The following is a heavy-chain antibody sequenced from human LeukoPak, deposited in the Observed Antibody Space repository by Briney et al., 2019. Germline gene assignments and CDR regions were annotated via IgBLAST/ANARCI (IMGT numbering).Heavy chain of an antibody. CDR2: ISDSSTTI. V-gene: IGHV3-48*01. J-gene: IGHJ4*02. CDR1: GFTFSSYN. Sequence: PGGSLRLSCAASGFTFSSYNMNWVRQAPGKGLEWVSYISDSSTTIYYADSVKGRFTISRDNAKDSLYLQMNSLRAEDTAVYYCARVKSPIDYWGQGTLVTVSS. CDR3: ARVKSPIDY.